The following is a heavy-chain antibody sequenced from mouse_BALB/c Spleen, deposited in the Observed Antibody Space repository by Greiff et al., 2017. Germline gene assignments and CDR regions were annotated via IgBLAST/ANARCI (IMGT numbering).Heavy chain of an antibody. V-gene: IGHV5-4*02. Sequence: DVKLVESGGGLVKPGGSLKLSCAASGFTFSDYYMYWVRQTPEKRLEWVATISDGGSYTYYPDSVKGRFTISRDNAKNNLYLQMSSLKSEDTAMYYCARGGDYGNYVGAMDYWGQGTSVTVSS. CDR2: ISDGGSYT. D-gene: IGHD2-1*01. CDR3: ARGGDYGNYVGAMDY. J-gene: IGHJ4*01. CDR1: GFTFSDYY.